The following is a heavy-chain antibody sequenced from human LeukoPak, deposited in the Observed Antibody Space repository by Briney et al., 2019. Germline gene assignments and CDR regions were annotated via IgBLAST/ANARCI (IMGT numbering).Heavy chain of an antibody. CDR2: VHYSGST. CDR3: AGDSGNSAFDY. V-gene: IGHV4-31*03. D-gene: IGHD4-23*01. J-gene: IGHJ4*02. Sequence: SETLSLACTVSGGSIISGDYYWSWIRQHPGKGLEWIAYVHYSGSTYYNPSLKSRFTISVDTSQNQFSLKLRSVTAADTAVYYCAGDSGNSAFDYWGQGTLVTVSS. CDR1: GGSIISGDYY.